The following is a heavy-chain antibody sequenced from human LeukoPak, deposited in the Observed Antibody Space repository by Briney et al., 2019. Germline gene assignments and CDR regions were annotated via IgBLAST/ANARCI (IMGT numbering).Heavy chain of an antibody. V-gene: IGHV4-39*01. J-gene: IGHJ5*02. Sequence: SETLSLTCTVSGGSISSSSYYWGWIRQPPGKGLEWIGSIYYSGSTYYNPSLKSRLTISVDTSKNQFSLKLSSVTAADTAVYYCATSRQLLDNWFDPWGQGTLVTVSS. D-gene: IGHD2-2*01. CDR1: GGSISSSSYY. CDR3: ATSRQLLDNWFDP. CDR2: IYYSGST.